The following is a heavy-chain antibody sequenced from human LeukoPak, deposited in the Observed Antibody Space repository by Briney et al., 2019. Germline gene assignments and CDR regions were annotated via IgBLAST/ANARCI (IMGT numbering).Heavy chain of an antibody. D-gene: IGHD6-13*01. Sequence: PGGSLRLSCKASGFTLSNNYMKWVRQAPGKGLEWVALIYSGGTTNYADSVKGRFTISRENSKNTLYLQMTNVRVEDTAVYYCARDPPGIAASVSGGWGQGTLVTVSS. J-gene: IGHJ4*02. CDR3: ARDPPGIAASVSGG. CDR1: GFTLSNNY. V-gene: IGHV3-53*01. CDR2: IYSGGTT.